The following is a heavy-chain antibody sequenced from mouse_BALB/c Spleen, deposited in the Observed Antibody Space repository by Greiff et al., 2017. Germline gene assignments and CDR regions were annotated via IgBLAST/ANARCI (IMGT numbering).Heavy chain of an antibody. D-gene: IGHD1-1*01. CDR1: GFTFSSYA. J-gene: IGHJ1*01. CDR2: ISSGGSYT. CDR3: ARETTGGYFDV. Sequence: VESGGGLVKPGGSLKLSCAASGFTFSSYAMSWVRQSPEKRLEWVAEISSGGSYTYYPDTVTGRFTISRDNAKNTLYLEMSSLRSEDTAMYYCARETTGGYFDVWGAGTTVTVSS. V-gene: IGHV5-9-4*01.